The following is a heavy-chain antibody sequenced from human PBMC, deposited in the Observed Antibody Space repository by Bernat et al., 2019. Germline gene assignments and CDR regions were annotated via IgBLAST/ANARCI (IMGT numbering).Heavy chain of an antibody. V-gene: IGHV4-39*01. Sequence: QLQLQVSGPGLVKPSETLSLTCTVSGGSISSSSYYWGWIRQPPGKGLEWIGSIYYSGRTYYNPSLKSRVTISIDTSRNQFSLKLSSVTAADTAVYYCARHEDRGSYSFWYFDLWGRGTLVTVSS. D-gene: IGHD1-26*01. CDR2: IYYSGRT. CDR1: GGSISSSSYY. J-gene: IGHJ2*01. CDR3: ARHEDRGSYSFWYFDL.